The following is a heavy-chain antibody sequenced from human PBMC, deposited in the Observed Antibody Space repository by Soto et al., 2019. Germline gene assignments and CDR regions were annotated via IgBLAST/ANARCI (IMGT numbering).Heavy chain of an antibody. CDR2: IYFSGTT. CDR1: GGSVSSDSYY. D-gene: IGHD4-17*01. J-gene: IGHJ4*02. Sequence: PSETLPLTWSVSGGSVSSDSYYWSWIRQPPGAGLEWIGYIYFSGTTNYNPSLESRVTILVDSSKNQFSLKLSSVTAADTAVYYCARSPGSGDYVDYWGQGTLVTVSS. V-gene: IGHV4-61*01. CDR3: ARSPGSGDYVDY.